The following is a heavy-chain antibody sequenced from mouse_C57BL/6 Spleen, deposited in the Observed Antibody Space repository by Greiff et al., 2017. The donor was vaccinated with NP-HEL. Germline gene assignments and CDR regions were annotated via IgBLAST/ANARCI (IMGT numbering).Heavy chain of an antibody. CDR2: ISSGSSTI. CDR1: GFTFSDYG. V-gene: IGHV5-17*01. Sequence: EVMLVESGGGLVKPGGSLKLSCAASGFTFSDYGMHWVRQAPEKGLEWVAYISSGSSTIYYADTVKGRFTISRDNAKNTLFLQMTSLRSEDTAMYYCARHYGNSWFAYWGQGTLVTVSA. CDR3: ARHYGNSWFAY. J-gene: IGHJ3*01. D-gene: IGHD2-1*01.